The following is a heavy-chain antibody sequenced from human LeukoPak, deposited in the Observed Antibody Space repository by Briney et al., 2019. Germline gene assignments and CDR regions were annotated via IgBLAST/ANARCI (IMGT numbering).Heavy chain of an antibody. J-gene: IGHJ5*02. D-gene: IGHD1-14*01. CDR3: ATDRTRTPA. CDR1: GGSLSTFY. CDR2: IYYRGST. Sequence: SETLSLTRTVSGGSLSTFYWSWIRQPQGKGLEWIGYIYYRGSTTYNPSLKSRVTISVDTSKNQFSLNLTSVTAADTAGYYCATDRTRTPAWGQGNLATVSS. V-gene: IGHV4-59*01.